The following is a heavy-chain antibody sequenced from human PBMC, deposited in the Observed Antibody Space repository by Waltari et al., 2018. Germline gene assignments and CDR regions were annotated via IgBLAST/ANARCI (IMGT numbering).Heavy chain of an antibody. J-gene: IGHJ4*02. CDR1: GGPISSGDYY. Sequence: QVQLQESGPGLVKPSQTLSLTCTVSGGPISSGDYYWSWNSQPPGKGLEWIGYIYYSGSTYYNPSLKSRVTISVDTSKNQFSLKLSSVTAADTAVYYCTRDSKLRRHSFDYWGQGTLVTVSS. CDR3: TRDSKLRRHSFDY. CDR2: IYYSGST. D-gene: IGHD1-7*01. V-gene: IGHV4-30-4*08.